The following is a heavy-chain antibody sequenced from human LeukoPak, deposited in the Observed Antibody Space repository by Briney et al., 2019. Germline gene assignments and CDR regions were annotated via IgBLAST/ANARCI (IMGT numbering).Heavy chain of an antibody. CDR3: ARVWFSSGPRYYFDY. Sequence: SEALSLTCAVYGGSFSGYHWSWIRQPLGKGLEWIGDINHSGSTNYNPSLKSRVTISVDTSKNQFSLKLSAVTAADTAVYYCARVWFSSGPRYYFDYWGQGTLVTVSS. J-gene: IGHJ4*02. CDR2: INHSGST. V-gene: IGHV4-34*01. CDR1: GGSFSGYH. D-gene: IGHD3-22*01.